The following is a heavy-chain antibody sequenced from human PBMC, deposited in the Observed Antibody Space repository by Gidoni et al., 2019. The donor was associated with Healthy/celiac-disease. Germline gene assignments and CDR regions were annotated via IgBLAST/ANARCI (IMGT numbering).Heavy chain of an antibody. Sequence: QVQLQESGPGLVKPSQTLSLTCTVSGGSTSSGGYYRSWIRQHPGKGLEWIGYIYYSGSTYYNPSLKSRVTISVDTSKNQFSLKLSSVTAADTAVYYCATRYNWNYYGMDVWGQGTTVTVSS. V-gene: IGHV4-31*03. CDR2: IYYSGST. CDR1: GGSTSSGGYY. CDR3: ATRYNWNYYGMDV. J-gene: IGHJ6*02. D-gene: IGHD1-20*01.